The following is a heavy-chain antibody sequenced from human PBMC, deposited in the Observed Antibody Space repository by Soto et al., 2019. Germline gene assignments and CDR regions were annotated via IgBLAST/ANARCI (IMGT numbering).Heavy chain of an antibody. CDR2: IYHSGST. V-gene: IGHV4-4*02. J-gene: IGHJ6*02. CDR3: ARVSGSYYYGMDV. CDR1: GGPISSSYW. D-gene: IGHD1-26*01. Sequence: QVQLQESGPGLVKPSGTLSLTCAVSGGPISSSYWWSCVRQPPGKGLEWIGEIYHSGSTNYNPSLKSRVTISVDKSKNQFSLKLSSVTAADTAVYYCARVSGSYYYGMDVWGQGTTVTVSS.